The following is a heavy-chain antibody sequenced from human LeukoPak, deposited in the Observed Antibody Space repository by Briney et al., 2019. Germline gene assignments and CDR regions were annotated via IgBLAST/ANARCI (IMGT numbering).Heavy chain of an antibody. V-gene: IGHV5-51*01. CDR3: ARRNIVVVPAATRPSADAFDI. Sequence: GESLQISCKGSGHSFTSYWIGWGRQMPGKGLEWMGIIYPGDSDTRYSPSFQGQVTISADKSISTAYLQCSSLKASDTAMYYCARRNIVVVPAATRPSADAFDIWGQGTMVTVSS. CDR1: GHSFTSYW. D-gene: IGHD2-2*01. CDR2: IYPGDSDT. J-gene: IGHJ3*02.